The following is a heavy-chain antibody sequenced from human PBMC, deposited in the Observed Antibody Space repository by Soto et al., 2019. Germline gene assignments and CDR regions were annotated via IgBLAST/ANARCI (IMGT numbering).Heavy chain of an antibody. CDR3: VRSRVFIAVTSVTNYYYYYGMDV. CDR2: AYYRSKWYI. CDR1: GDRVSSDSSA. Sequence: SQTLSLTCAISGDRVSSDSSAWNWIRPSPSRGLEWLGRAYYRSKWYIEYAPSVNSRITINPDTSKNQLSLQLISVNPEDTAVYYCVRSRVFIAVTSVTNYYYYYGMDVWGQGTTVTVSS. V-gene: IGHV6-1*01. D-gene: IGHD6-19*01. J-gene: IGHJ6*02.